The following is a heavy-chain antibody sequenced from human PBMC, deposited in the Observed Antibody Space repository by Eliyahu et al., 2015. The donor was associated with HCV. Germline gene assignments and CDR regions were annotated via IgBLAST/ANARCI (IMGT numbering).Heavy chain of an antibody. D-gene: IGHD2-15*01. CDR1: GYTFTSYG. V-gene: IGHV1-18*01. Sequence: QVQLVQSGAEVKKPGASVKVSCKASGYTFTSYGISWVRQAPGQGLEWMGWISAYNGNTNYAQKLQGRVTMTTDTSTSTAYMELRSLRSDDTAVYYCASVAANQYYYYYGMDVWGQGTTVTVSS. CDR2: ISAYNGNT. J-gene: IGHJ6*02. CDR3: ASVAANQYYYYYGMDV.